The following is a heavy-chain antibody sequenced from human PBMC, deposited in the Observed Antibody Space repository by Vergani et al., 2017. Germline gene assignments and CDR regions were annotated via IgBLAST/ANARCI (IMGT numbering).Heavy chain of an antibody. D-gene: IGHD3-22*01. CDR2: IDWDDDT. CDR3: ARTLSDSRGYYLDY. CDR1: GFSLSTSGVG. V-gene: IGHV2-70*12. Sequence: QITLKESGPTLVKPTQPLTLTCTFSGFSLSTSGVGVSWIRQPPGKALEWLARIDWDDDTYYRTSLRTRLTISKDTFKNQVALTMTNMDPVDTATYYCARTLSDSRGYYLDYWGQGTLVTVSS. J-gene: IGHJ4*02.